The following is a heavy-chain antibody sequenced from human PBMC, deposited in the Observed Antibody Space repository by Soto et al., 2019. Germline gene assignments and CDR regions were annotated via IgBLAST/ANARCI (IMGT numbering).Heavy chain of an antibody. CDR3: AKAAGIFGVVIHFDY. CDR1: GFTFSSYA. CDR2: ISGSGGST. J-gene: IGHJ4*02. V-gene: IGHV3-23*01. Sequence: GGSLRLSCAASGFTFSSYAMSWVRQAPGKGLECVSAISGSGGSTYYADSVKGRLTISRDNSKNTLYLQMNSLRAEDTAVYYCAKAAGIFGVVIHFDYWGQGTLVTVYS. D-gene: IGHD3-3*01.